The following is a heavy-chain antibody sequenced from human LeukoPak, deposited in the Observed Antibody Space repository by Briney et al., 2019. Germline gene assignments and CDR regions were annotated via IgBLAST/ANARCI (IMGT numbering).Heavy chain of an antibody. CDR2: INPNSGGT. CDR3: ARDLSPSVWFGELSGYMDV. V-gene: IGHV1-2*02. D-gene: IGHD3-10*01. CDR1: GYTFTGYY. Sequence: ASVKVSCKASGYTFTGYYMHWVRQAPGQGLEWMGWINPNSGGTNYAQKFQGRVTMTRDTSISTAYMELSSLRSEDTAVYYCARDLSPSVWFGELSGYMDVWGKGTTVTVSS. J-gene: IGHJ6*03.